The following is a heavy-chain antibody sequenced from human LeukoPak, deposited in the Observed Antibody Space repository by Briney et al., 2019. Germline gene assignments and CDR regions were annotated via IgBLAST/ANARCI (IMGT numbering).Heavy chain of an antibody. CDR2: ISGSGGST. V-gene: IGHV3-23*01. D-gene: IGHD3-10*01. CDR1: GFTFSSYA. CDR3: AKDVDVLLWFGGLDP. Sequence: PGGSLRLSCAASGFTFSSYAMSWVRQAPGKGLEWVSAISGSGGSTYYADSVKGRFTISRDNSKNTLYLQTNSLRAEDTAVYYCAKDVDVLLWFGGLDPWGQGTLVTVSS. J-gene: IGHJ5*02.